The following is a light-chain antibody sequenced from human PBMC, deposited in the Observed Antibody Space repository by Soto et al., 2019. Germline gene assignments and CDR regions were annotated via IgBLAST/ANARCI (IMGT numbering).Light chain of an antibody. CDR3: QHYNSYSEA. Sequence: IRMTQSPSSFSASTGDRVTITCRASQGISSYLAWYQQEPGKAPKLLIYKASTLKSGVPSRFSGSGSGTEFTLTISSLQPDDFATYYCQHYNSYSEAFGQGTKVELK. CDR2: KAS. V-gene: IGKV1-5*03. J-gene: IGKJ1*01. CDR1: QGISSY.